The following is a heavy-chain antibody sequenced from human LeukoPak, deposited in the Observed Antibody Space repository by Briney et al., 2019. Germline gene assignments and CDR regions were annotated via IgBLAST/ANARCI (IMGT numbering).Heavy chain of an antibody. CDR1: GYTFTSYG. V-gene: IGHV1-18*01. J-gene: IGHJ4*02. Sequence: ASVKVSCKASGYTFTSYGINWVRQAPGQGLEWIGWLSSRDGYAKYAEKFQGRVTMTTDTSTSTANLELRSLRSDDTAVYYCVRGAWGDVIDYWGQGTLVTVSS. D-gene: IGHD2-21*02. CDR2: LSSRDGYA. CDR3: VRGAWGDVIDY.